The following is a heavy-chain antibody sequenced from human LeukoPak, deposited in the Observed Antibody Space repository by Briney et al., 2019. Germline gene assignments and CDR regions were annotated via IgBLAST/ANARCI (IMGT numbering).Heavy chain of an antibody. CDR1: GFTFSSYW. J-gene: IGHJ6*02. CDR2: ISGSGGST. D-gene: IGHD6-13*01. Sequence: GGSLRLSCAASGFTFSSYWMNWARQAPGKGLEWVSTISGSGGSTYYADSVKGRFTISRDISKNTLYLQMNSLRDEDTAVYYCAKDGAAGAIDYYYYGMDVWGQGTTVTVSS. CDR3: AKDGAAGAIDYYYYGMDV. V-gene: IGHV3-23*01.